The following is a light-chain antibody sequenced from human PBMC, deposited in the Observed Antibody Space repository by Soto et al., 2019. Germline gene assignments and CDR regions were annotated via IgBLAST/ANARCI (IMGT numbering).Light chain of an antibody. V-gene: IGKV3-20*01. CDR3: QQYGSSPIT. Sequence: EIVLTQSPATLSLSPGERATLSCRASQSVGTYLAWYKQKPGQSPRLFMFDVSNRATGIPARFSGSGSGTDFTLTISRLEPEDFEVYYCQQYGSSPITFGQGTRLEIK. CDR1: QSVGTY. J-gene: IGKJ5*01. CDR2: DVS.